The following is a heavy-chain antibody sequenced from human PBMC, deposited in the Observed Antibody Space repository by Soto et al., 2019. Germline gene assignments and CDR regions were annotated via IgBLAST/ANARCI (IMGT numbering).Heavy chain of an antibody. J-gene: IGHJ3*02. V-gene: IGHV1-2*04. D-gene: IGHD3-22*01. Sequence: GASVKVSCKASGYTFTGYYMHWVRQAPGQGLEWMGWINPNSGGTNYAQKFQGWVTMTRDTSISTAYMELSRLRSDDTAVYYCARDRVIYDSSGEDAFDIWGQGTMVTVS. CDR3: ARDRVIYDSSGEDAFDI. CDR1: GYTFTGYY. CDR2: INPNSGGT.